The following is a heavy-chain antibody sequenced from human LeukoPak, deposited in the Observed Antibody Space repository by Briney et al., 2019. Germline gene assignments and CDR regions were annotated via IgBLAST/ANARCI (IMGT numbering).Heavy chain of an antibody. Sequence: GASVKVSCKVSGYTLTELSIHWVRQAPGQGLEWMGCVMPNTEGTQFAQKFQGRVTMTRDTSISTAYMELSSLKSDDTAVYYCARGLAAAGSNWFDPWGQGTLVTVSS. D-gene: IGHD6-13*01. CDR3: ARGLAAAGSNWFDP. CDR1: GYTLTELS. J-gene: IGHJ5*02. V-gene: IGHV1-2*02. CDR2: VMPNTEGT.